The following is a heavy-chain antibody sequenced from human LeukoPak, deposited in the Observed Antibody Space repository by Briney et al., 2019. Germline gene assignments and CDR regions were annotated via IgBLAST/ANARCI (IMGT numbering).Heavy chain of an antibody. J-gene: IGHJ4*02. Sequence: ASVKVSCKASGYXFTSHYIHWVRHAPGQGLEWMGMISPSGGSTSYPQKFQGRVTMTRDTSTSTVYMELSSLSSEDTAVYFCARDGVAATYYFDYWGQGTLVTVSS. CDR1: GYXFTSHY. D-gene: IGHD5-12*01. CDR2: ISPSGGST. V-gene: IGHV1-46*01. CDR3: ARDGVAATYYFDY.